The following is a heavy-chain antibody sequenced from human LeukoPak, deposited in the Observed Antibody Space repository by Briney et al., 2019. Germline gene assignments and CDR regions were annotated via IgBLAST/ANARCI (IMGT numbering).Heavy chain of an antibody. J-gene: IGHJ5*02. CDR3: AKGDDRSWFDP. CDR2: ISWNSGSI. CDR1: GFTFDDYA. V-gene: IGHV3-9*01. D-gene: IGHD3-16*01. Sequence: GGSLRLSCAASGFTFDDYAMHWVWQAPGKGLEWVSGISWNSGSIGYADSVKGRFTISRDNAKNSLYLQMNSLRAEDTALYYCAKGDDRSWFDPWGQGTLVTVSS.